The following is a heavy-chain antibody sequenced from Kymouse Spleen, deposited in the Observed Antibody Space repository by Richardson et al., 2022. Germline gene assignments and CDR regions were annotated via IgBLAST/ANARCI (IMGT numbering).Heavy chain of an antibody. D-gene: IGHD3-10*01. Sequence: QVQLQESGPGLVKPSETLSLTCTVSGGSISSYYWSWIRQPPGKGLEWIGYIYYSGSTNYNPSLKSRVTISVDTSKNQFSLKLSSVTAADTAVYYCASSMVRGVPDYWGQGTLVTVSS. CDR3: ASSMVRGVPDY. CDR2: IYYSGST. J-gene: IGHJ4*02. CDR1: GGSISSYY. V-gene: IGHV4-59*01.